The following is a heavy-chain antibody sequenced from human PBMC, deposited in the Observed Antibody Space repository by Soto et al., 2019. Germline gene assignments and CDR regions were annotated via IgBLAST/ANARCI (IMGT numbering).Heavy chain of an antibody. CDR1: GFTFSDYY. J-gene: IGHJ3*02. CDR3: ARLRYDSSGYYGDAFDI. CDR2: ISSSGSTI. D-gene: IGHD3-22*01. Sequence: PVGSLRLSCAASGFTFSDYYMSWIRQAPGKGLEWVSYISSSGSTIYYADSVKGRFTISRDNAKNSLYLQMNSLRAEDTAVYYCARLRYDSSGYYGDAFDIWGQGTMVTVSS. V-gene: IGHV3-11*01.